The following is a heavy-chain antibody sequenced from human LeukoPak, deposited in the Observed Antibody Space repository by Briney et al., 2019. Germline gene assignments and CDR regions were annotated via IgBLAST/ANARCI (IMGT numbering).Heavy chain of an antibody. Sequence: GGSLRLSCAASGFTFSSYAMSWVRQAPGKGLEWVSAISGSGGSTYYADSVKGRFTISRDNSKNTLYLQMNSLRAEDTAVYYCAEDIRSNWYGVSDYWGQGTLVTVSS. CDR1: GFTFSSYA. CDR3: AEDIRSNWYGVSDY. V-gene: IGHV3-23*01. J-gene: IGHJ4*02. D-gene: IGHD6-13*01. CDR2: ISGSGGST.